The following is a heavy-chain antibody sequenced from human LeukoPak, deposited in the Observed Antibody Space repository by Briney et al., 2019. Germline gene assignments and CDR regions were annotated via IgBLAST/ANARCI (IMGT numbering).Heavy chain of an antibody. CDR2: ISSSSSYI. CDR1: GITFSDAW. J-gene: IGHJ2*01. Sequence: PGGSLRLSCEAPGITFSDAWMSWVRQAPGKGLEWVSSISSSSSYIYYADSVKGRFTISRDNARNSLYLQMNSLRAEDTAVYYCARDGLAAATLHWCFDLWGRGTLVTVSS. D-gene: IGHD2-15*01. V-gene: IGHV3-21*01. CDR3: ARDGLAAATLHWCFDL.